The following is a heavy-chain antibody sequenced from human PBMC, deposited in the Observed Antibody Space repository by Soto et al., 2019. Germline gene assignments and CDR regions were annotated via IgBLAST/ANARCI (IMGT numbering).Heavy chain of an antibody. CDR3: TTDPGARGYSCYDYFGRPYYYYYYMDV. Sequence: LRLSCAASGFTFSNAWMSWVRQAPGRGLEWVGRIKSKTDGGTTDYAAPVKGRFTISRDDSKNTLYLQMNSLKTEDTAVYYCTTDPGARGYSCYDYFGRPYYYYYYMDVWGKGTTVTVSS. V-gene: IGHV3-15*01. D-gene: IGHD5-12*01. CDR2: IKSKTDGGTT. J-gene: IGHJ6*03. CDR1: GFTFSNAW.